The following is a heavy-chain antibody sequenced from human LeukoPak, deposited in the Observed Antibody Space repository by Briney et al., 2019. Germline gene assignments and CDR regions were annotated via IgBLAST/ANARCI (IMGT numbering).Heavy chain of an antibody. Sequence: GRSLRLSCAASGFTFSSYGMNWVRQAPGKGLEWVAIIWYDGSNKYYADSVKGRFTISRDNSKNTLYLQMNSLRAEDTAVYYRAKGARVERRNYYYGMDVWGQGTTVTVSS. V-gene: IGHV3-33*06. J-gene: IGHJ6*02. CDR1: GFTFSSYG. CDR3: AKGARVERRNYYYGMDV. D-gene: IGHD1-1*01. CDR2: IWYDGSNK.